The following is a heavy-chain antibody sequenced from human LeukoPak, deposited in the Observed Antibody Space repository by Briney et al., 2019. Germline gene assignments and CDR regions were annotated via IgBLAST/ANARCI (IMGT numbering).Heavy chain of an antibody. CDR3: ARADGYCSGGSCYPRAFDI. D-gene: IGHD2-15*01. V-gene: IGHV4-61*01. CDR1: GGSVGSGSYY. CDR2: IYYSGST. Sequence: SETLSLTCTVSGGSVGSGSYYWSWIRQPPGKGLEWIGYIYYSGSTNYNPSLKSRVTISVDTSKNQFSLKLSSVTAVDTAVYYCARADGYCSGGSCYPRAFDIWGQGTMVTVSS. J-gene: IGHJ3*02.